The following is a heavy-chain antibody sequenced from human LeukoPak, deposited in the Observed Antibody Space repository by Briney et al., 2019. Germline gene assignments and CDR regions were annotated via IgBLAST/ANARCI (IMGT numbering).Heavy chain of an antibody. Sequence: ASVKVSCKASGGTFSSYAISWVRQAPGQGLEWMGWINPNRGGTKYAQKFQGGVTMTSDTSISTAYMELSRLRSDDTAVYYCARIRYSYGSPDFWGQGTLVTVSS. D-gene: IGHD5-18*01. CDR2: INPNRGGT. V-gene: IGHV1-2*02. CDR1: GGTFSSYA. J-gene: IGHJ4*02. CDR3: ARIRYSYGSPDF.